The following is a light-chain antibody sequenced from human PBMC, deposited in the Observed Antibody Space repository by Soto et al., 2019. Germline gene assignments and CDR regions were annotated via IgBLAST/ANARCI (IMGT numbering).Light chain of an antibody. CDR1: SSDVGGYNS. Sequence: QSALTQPASVSGSPGQSITISCTGPSSDVGGYNSVSWYQHHPGEAPNLMIYEVTNRPSGVSNRFSGSKSGNTASLTISGLQAEDEADYYCSSFTSSSTWVFGGGTKLTVL. J-gene: IGLJ3*02. V-gene: IGLV2-14*01. CDR2: EVT. CDR3: SSFTSSSTWV.